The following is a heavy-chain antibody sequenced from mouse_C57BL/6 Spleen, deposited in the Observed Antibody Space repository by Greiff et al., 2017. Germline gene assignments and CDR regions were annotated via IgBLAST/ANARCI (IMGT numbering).Heavy chain of an antibody. CDR2: IDPSDSYT. CDR1: GYTFTSYW. CDR3: ARGGYWDV. V-gene: IGHV1-69*01. J-gene: IGHJ1*03. Sequence: QVQLQQPGAELVMPGASVKLSCKASGYTFTSYWMHWVKQRPGQGLEWIGEIDPSDSYTNYNQKFKGKSTLTVDKSSSTAYMQLSSLTSEDSAVYYCARGGYWDVWGTGTTVTVSS.